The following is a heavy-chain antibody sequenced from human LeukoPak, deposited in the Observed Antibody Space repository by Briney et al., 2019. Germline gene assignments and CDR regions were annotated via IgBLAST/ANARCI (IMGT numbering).Heavy chain of an antibody. CDR2: IYYSGST. D-gene: IGHD4-11*01. CDR3: ARSEYSNYINYFDP. Sequence: SETLSLTCTVSGDSISNFYWSWIRQPPGKGLEWIGYIYYSGSTNYNPSLKSRVTISVDTSKNQFSLKLTSVTAADTAVYYCARSEYSNYINYFDPWGQGTLVTVSS. V-gene: IGHV4-59*01. CDR1: GDSISNFY. J-gene: IGHJ5*02.